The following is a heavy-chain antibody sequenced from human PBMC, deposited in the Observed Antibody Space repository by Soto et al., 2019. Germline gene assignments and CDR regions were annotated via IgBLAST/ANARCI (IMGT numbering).Heavy chain of an antibody. CDR1: GFTFSSYA. Sequence: QVQLVESGGGVVQPGRSLRLSCAASGFTFSSYAMHWVRQAPGKGLEWVAVISYDGSNKYYADSVKGRFTISRDNSKNTLYLQMTSLRAEDTAVYYCARDRGPYGSGSYELGYWGQGTLVTVSS. V-gene: IGHV3-30-3*01. CDR3: ARDRGPYGSGSYELGY. J-gene: IGHJ4*02. CDR2: ISYDGSNK. D-gene: IGHD3-10*01.